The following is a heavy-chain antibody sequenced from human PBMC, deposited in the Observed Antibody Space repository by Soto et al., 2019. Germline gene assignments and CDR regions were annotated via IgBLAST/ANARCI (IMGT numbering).Heavy chain of an antibody. D-gene: IGHD3-22*01. CDR3: SRGEYYYDSSGYSAPFDY. V-gene: IGHV3-49*03. J-gene: IGHJ4*02. Sequence: GGSLRLSCTASGFTFGDYAMSWFRQAPGKGLEWVGFIRSKAYGGTTEYAASVKGRFTISRDDSKSIAYLQMNSLKTEDTAVYYCSRGEYYYDSSGYSAPFDYWDQGTLVTVPQ. CDR1: GFTFGDYA. CDR2: IRSKAYGGTT.